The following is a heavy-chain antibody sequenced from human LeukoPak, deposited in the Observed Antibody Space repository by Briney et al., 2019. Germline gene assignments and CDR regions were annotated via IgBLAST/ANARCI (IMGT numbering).Heavy chain of an antibody. Sequence: GGSLRLSCAASGFTFSSYGMHWVRQAPGKGLEWVAVIWYDGSNKYYGDSVKGRFAISRDNSKKTLYLQMNSLRVEDTAVYYCARGDGYNDAEYLQHWGQGTLVTVS. CDR2: IWYDGSNK. D-gene: IGHD5-24*01. CDR1: GFTFSSYG. J-gene: IGHJ1*01. CDR3: ARGDGYNDAEYLQH. V-gene: IGHV3-33*01.